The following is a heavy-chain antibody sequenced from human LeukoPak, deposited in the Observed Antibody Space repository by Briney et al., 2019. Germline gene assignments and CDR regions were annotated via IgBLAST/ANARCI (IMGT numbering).Heavy chain of an antibody. J-gene: IGHJ5*02. D-gene: IGHD6-19*01. CDR1: GGSFSGYY. CDR3: ARVYSGWYGSRWFDP. Sequence: SETLSLTCAVYGGSFSGYYWSWIRQPPGKGLEWIGEINHSGSTNYNPSLKSRVTISVDTSKNQFSLKLSSVTAADTAVYYCARVYSGWYGSRWFDPWGQGTLVTVSS. CDR2: INHSGST. V-gene: IGHV4-34*01.